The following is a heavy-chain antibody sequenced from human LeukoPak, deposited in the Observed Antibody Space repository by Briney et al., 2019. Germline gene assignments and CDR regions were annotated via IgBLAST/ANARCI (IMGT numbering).Heavy chain of an antibody. CDR3: AREKATYGSGSYYY. V-gene: IGHV3-74*01. D-gene: IGHD3-10*01. CDR2: INSDGSST. CDR1: GFTFSSYW. Sequence: GGSLRLSCAASGFTFSSYWMHWVRQAPGKGLVWVSRINSDGSSTSYADSVKGQFAISRDNAKNTLYLQMNSLRAEDTAVYYCAREKATYGSGSYYYWGQGTLVTVSS. J-gene: IGHJ4*02.